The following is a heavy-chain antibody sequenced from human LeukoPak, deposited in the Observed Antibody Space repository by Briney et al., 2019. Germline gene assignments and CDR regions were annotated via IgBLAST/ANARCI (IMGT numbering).Heavy chain of an antibody. V-gene: IGHV1-69*13. CDR2: IIPIFGTA. CDR3: AKGPPIAVAGTGVDY. CDR1: GGTFSSYA. Sequence: SVKVSCKASGGTFSSYAISWVRQAPGQGLEWMGGIIPIFGTANYAQKFQGRVTITADESTSTAYMELSSLRSEDTAVYYCAKGPPIAVAGTGVDYWGQGTLVTVSS. D-gene: IGHD6-19*01. J-gene: IGHJ4*02.